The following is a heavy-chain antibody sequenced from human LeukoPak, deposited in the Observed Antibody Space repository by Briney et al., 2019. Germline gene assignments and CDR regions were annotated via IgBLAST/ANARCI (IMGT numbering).Heavy chain of an antibody. D-gene: IGHD6-13*01. J-gene: IGHJ4*02. CDR1: GYTFTGYY. V-gene: IGHV1-18*04. CDR2: ISAYNGNT. Sequence: GASVKVSCKASGYTFTGYYMHWVRQAPGQGLEWMGWISAYNGNTNYAQKLQGRVTMTTDTSTSTAYMELRSLRSDDTAVYYCARVPEWQQFPIGAEYCFDYWGQGTLVTVSS. CDR3: ARVPEWQQFPIGAEYCFDY.